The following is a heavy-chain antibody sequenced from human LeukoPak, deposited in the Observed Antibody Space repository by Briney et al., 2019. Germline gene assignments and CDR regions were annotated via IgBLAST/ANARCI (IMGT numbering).Heavy chain of an antibody. J-gene: IGHJ1*01. CDR2: SSSSGGST. CDR1: GFTFTRYA. D-gene: IGHD2-8*01. CDR3: AKDLPIAGTSRHFQY. Sequence: PGGSLRLSCAASGFTFTRYALGSVRHAPGKGLEWVSSSSSSGGSTYYADSGKGLSTISGENSKYTLFLQMNSLRAEDTAVYCCAKDLPIAGTSRHFQYWGQGTLVTVSS. V-gene: IGHV3-23*01.